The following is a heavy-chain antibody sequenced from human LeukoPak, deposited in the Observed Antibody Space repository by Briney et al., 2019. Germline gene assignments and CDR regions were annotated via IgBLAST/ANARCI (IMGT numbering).Heavy chain of an antibody. CDR2: INRGVGGT. J-gene: IGHJ4*02. V-gene: IGHV3-23*01. D-gene: IGHD1-1*01. CDR3: AKKGQGEDNEKPD. CDR1: GFTFRNFD. Sequence: GGSLRLSCATSGFTFRNFDMSWVRQAPGKGLECVSAINRGVGGTYYADSVKGRFTISRDNSKNTLYLYMNNLRADDTAVYYCAKKGQGEDNEKPDWGQGTLVTVSS.